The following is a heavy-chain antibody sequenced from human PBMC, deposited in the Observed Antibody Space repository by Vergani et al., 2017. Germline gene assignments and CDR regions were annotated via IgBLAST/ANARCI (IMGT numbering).Heavy chain of an antibody. J-gene: IGHJ4*02. CDR3: AXDGHYYDSSGPFDY. D-gene: IGHD3-22*01. CDR2: IYTSGST. Sequence: QVQLQESGPGLVKPSQTLSLTCTVSGGSISSGSYYWSWIRQPAGKGLEWIGRIYTSGSTNYNPSLKSRVTMSVDTSKNQFSLKLSSVTAADTAVYYCAXDGHYYDSSGPFDYWGQGTLVTVSS. V-gene: IGHV4-61*02. CDR1: GGSISSGSYY.